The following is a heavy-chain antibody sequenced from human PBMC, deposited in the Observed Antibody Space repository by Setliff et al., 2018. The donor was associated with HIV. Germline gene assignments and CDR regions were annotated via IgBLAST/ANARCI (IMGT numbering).Heavy chain of an antibody. D-gene: IGHD3-16*02. J-gene: IGHJ4*02. Sequence: SETLSLTCTVSGGSISSYYWSWIRQPPGKGLEWIGYIYYSGSTNYNPSLKSRVTISVDTSKNQFPLKLNSVTAADTAVYYCARGFAFGGVIVIPYYFDYWGQGTLVTVSS. CDR2: IYYSGST. CDR1: GGSISSYY. V-gene: IGHV4-59*12. CDR3: ARGFAFGGVIVIPYYFDY.